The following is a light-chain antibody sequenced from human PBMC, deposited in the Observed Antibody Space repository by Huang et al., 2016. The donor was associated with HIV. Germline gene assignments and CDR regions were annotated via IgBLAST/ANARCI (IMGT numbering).Light chain of an antibody. J-gene: IGKJ2*02. Sequence: DIQMTQYPSTLSASVGDRVTITCRASQSIGSWLAWYKQKPGKAPKLLIYKASSLESGVPSRFSGSGSGTEFTLTISSLQPDDFATFFCQQYSSFPWTFGQGTKLESK. CDR3: QQYSSFPWT. CDR2: KAS. V-gene: IGKV1-5*03. CDR1: QSIGSW.